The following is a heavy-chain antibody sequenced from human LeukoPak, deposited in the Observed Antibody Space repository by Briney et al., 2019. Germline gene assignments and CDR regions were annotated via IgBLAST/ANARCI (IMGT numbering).Heavy chain of an antibody. Sequence: SETLSLTCTVSGGSISGGGYYWGWIRQPPGKGLEWIGSIFYSGSTYYNPSLKSRVTISVDTSKNQFSLKLTSVTAADTAVYYCARGLYWGQGTLVTVSS. CDR2: IFYSGST. CDR3: ARGLY. CDR1: GGSISGGGYY. J-gene: IGHJ4*02. V-gene: IGHV4-39*01.